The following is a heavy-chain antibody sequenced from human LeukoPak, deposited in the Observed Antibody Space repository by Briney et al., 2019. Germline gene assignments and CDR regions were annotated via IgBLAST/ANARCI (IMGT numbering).Heavy chain of an antibody. CDR1: GGSISSYY. Sequence: SETLSLTCTVSGGSISSYYWSWIRQPAGKGLEWIGRIYTSGSTNYNPSLKSRVTMSVDTSKNQFSLKLSSVTAADTAVYYCARVAVPAALNWFDPWGQGTLVTVSS. V-gene: IGHV4-4*07. D-gene: IGHD2-2*01. CDR3: ARVAVPAALNWFDP. CDR2: IYTSGST. J-gene: IGHJ5*02.